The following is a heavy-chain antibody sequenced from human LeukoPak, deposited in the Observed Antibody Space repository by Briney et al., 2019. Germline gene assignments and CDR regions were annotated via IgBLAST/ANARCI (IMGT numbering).Heavy chain of an antibody. Sequence: GESLKTSCKGFGYNFTSHWIGWVRQMPGKGLEWMGIIYPGDFDTRYSPSSQGQVTISADKSTSTAYLQWSSLKASDTAIYYCARLGDLYGDYGIHDYWGQGTLVTVSS. J-gene: IGHJ4*02. CDR1: GYNFTSHW. D-gene: IGHD4-17*01. CDR3: ARLGDLYGDYGIHDY. CDR2: IYPGDFDT. V-gene: IGHV5-51*01.